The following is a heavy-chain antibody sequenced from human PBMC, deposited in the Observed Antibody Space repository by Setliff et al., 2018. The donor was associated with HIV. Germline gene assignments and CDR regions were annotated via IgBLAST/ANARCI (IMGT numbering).Heavy chain of an antibody. CDR2: IYTTGGT. CDR3: ARSNPGITAGLLAY. Sequence: SETLSLTCNISGVSIPTNYWNWIRQPAGKGLEWIGRIYTTGGTNYNPALKSRVTMSIDTSKNQISLKLNSVTAADTATYYCARSNPGITAGLLAYWGPGTLVTGLL. D-gene: IGHD6-13*01. V-gene: IGHV4-4*07. CDR1: GVSIPTNY. J-gene: IGHJ4*02.